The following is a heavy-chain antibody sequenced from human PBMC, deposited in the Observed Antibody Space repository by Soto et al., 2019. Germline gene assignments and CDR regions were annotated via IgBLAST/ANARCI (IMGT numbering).Heavy chain of an antibody. V-gene: IGHV4-31*03. Sequence: QVQLQESGPGLVKPSQTLSLTCTVSGGSISSGGYYWSWIRQHPGKGLEWIGYISYSGSTNYNPSLKTRVTMTLDTSKNRFSLRLSSVTAADTVVYYCARDRGRTVTTSYYQYYGMDVWGQGTTVTVSS. J-gene: IGHJ6*02. CDR3: ARDRGRTVTTSYYQYYGMDV. CDR2: ISYSGST. CDR1: GGSISSGGYY. D-gene: IGHD4-17*01.